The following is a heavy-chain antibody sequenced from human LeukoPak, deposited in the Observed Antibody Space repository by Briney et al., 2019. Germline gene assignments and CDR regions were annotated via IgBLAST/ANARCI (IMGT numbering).Heavy chain of an antibody. CDR1: GFTFDDYA. Sequence: GGSLRLSCTASGFTFDDYAMTWVRQAPGKGLEWVGFIGSKGYGGTTDYGASVKGRFTISRDDSKSIAYLQMNSLKTEDTAVYYCARDYSSSWDTWGQGTLVTVSS. CDR3: ARDYSSSWDT. V-gene: IGHV3-49*04. J-gene: IGHJ4*02. D-gene: IGHD6-13*01. CDR2: IGSKGYGGTT.